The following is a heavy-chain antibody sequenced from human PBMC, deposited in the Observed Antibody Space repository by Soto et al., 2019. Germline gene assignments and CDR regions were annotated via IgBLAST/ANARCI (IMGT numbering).Heavy chain of an antibody. Sequence: GGSLRLSCAASGFTFSSYAMSWVRQAPGKGLEWVSAISGSGGSTYYADSVKGRFTISRDNSKNTLYLQMNSLRAEDTAVYYCASSGGAYFDWHYGMDVWGQGTTVTVSS. CDR2: ISGSGGST. V-gene: IGHV3-23*01. D-gene: IGHD3-9*01. CDR3: ASSGGAYFDWHYGMDV. CDR1: GFTFSSYA. J-gene: IGHJ6*02.